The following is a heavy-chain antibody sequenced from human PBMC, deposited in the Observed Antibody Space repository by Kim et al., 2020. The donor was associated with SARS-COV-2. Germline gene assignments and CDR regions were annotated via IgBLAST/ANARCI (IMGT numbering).Heavy chain of an antibody. CDR1: GYTFTGYY. D-gene: IGHD4-4*01. V-gene: IGHV1-2*02. CDR3: AREVSYDYSNFLNWFDP. CDR2: INPNSGGT. J-gene: IGHJ5*02. Sequence: ASVKVSCKASGYTFTGYYMHWVRQAPGQGLEWMGWINPNSGGTNYAQKFQGRVTMTRDTSISTAYMELSRLRSDDTAVYYCAREVSYDYSNFLNWFDPWGQGTLVTVSS.